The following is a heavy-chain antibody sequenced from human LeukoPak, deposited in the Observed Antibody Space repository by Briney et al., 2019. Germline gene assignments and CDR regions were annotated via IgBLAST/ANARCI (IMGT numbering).Heavy chain of an antibody. CDR1: GYTFTSYG. CDR2: ISAYNGNT. CDR3: ARDQYYYGSGRHNWFDP. V-gene: IGHV1-18*01. D-gene: IGHD3-10*01. J-gene: IGHJ5*02. Sequence: ASVKVSCKASGYTFTSYGISWVRQAPGQGLEWMGWISAYNGNTNYAQKLQGRVTMTTDTSTSTAYMELRSLRSDDTAVYYCARDQYYYGSGRHNWFDPWGQGTLVTVSS.